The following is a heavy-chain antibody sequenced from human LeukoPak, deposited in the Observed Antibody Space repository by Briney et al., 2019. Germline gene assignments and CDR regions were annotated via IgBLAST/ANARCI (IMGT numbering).Heavy chain of an antibody. J-gene: IGHJ5*02. D-gene: IGHD6-19*01. CDR2: IIPIFGTA. V-gene: IGHV1-69*06. CDR1: GGTFSSYA. CDR3: ARGGIAEARAYDWFDP. Sequence: SVKVSCKASGGTFSSYAISWVRQAPGQGLEWMGGIIPIFGTANYAQKFQGRVTITADKSTSTAYMELSSLRSEDTAVYYCARGGIAEARAYDWFDPWGQGTLVTVSS.